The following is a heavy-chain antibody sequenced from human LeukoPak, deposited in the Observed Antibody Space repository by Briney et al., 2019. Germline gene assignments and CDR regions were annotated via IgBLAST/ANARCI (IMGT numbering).Heavy chain of an antibody. D-gene: IGHD6-25*01. J-gene: IGHJ4*02. Sequence: GGSLRLSCAASGFTFSTYGMHWVRQAPGKGLEWVSVIYTGGTTYYADSVKGRFTISRDNSKNTLFLHMNSLRAEDTAVYYCARETRRRLDYWGQGTLVTVSS. CDR1: GFTFSTYG. CDR2: IYTGGTT. V-gene: IGHV3-66*01. CDR3: ARETRRRLDY.